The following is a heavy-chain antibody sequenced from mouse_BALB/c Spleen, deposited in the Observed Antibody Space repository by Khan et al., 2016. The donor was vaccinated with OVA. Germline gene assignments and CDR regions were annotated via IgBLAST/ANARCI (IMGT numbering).Heavy chain of an antibody. CDR1: GYTLTNYG. V-gene: IGHV9-3-1*01. CDR3: ARSNGNYWFAY. Sequence: QIRLVQSGPELKKPGETVKISCKASGYTLTNYGMNWVKQAPGKGLKWMGWINTYTGEPTFADDFKGRFAFSLETSASTAYLQINNLKNEDTATYFCARSNGNYWFAYWGQGTLVTVSA. CDR2: INTYTGEP. J-gene: IGHJ3*01. D-gene: IGHD2-1*01.